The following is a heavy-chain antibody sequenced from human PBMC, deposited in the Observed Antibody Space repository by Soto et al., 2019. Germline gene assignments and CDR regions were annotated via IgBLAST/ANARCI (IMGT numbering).Heavy chain of an antibody. V-gene: IGHV4-4*02. J-gene: IGHJ4*02. CDR3: ATKGSSGFY. CDR1: GVSISSHEW. D-gene: IGHD6-13*01. CDR2: SFESGNT. Sequence: QVQLQESGPGLVKPSGTPSLTVVVSGVSISSHEWWTWVREPPGKGLEWIGESFESGNTNYNSSLGSRVTISVYKSKNQFSLKLSSVTVADTAVYYCATKGSSGFYWGQGTLVTVSS.